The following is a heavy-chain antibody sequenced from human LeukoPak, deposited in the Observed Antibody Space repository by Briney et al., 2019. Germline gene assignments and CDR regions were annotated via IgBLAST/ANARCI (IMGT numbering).Heavy chain of an antibody. CDR2: IYSGGST. V-gene: IGHV3-53*01. D-gene: IGHD3-22*01. Sequence: PGGSLRLSCAASGFTVSSNYMSWVRQAPGKGLEWVSVIYSGGSTYYADSVKGRFTISRDNSKNTLYLQMNSLRAEDTAVYYCARDVVYYDSSGTIYYYYGMDVWGQGTTVTVSS. CDR3: ARDVVYYDSSGTIYYYYGMDV. CDR1: GFTVSSNY. J-gene: IGHJ6*02.